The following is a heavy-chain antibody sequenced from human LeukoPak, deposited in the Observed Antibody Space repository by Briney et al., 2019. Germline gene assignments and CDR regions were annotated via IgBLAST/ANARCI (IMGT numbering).Heavy chain of an antibody. J-gene: IGHJ3*02. D-gene: IGHD3-9*01. Sequence: AETLSLTCTVSGGSISSYYWSWIRQPPGKGLEWIGYIYYSGSTYYNPSLKSRVTISVDTSKNQFSLKLSSVTAADTAVYYCARLNYDILTGYYHDAFDIWGQGTMVTVSS. V-gene: IGHV4-59*12. CDR2: IYYSGST. CDR1: GGSISSYY. CDR3: ARLNYDILTGYYHDAFDI.